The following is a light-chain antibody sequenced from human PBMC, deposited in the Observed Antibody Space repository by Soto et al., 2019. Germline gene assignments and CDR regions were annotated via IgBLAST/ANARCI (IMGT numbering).Light chain of an antibody. J-gene: IGLJ2*01. CDR2: EVN. Sequence: QSALTRPPSASGSPGQSVTISCTGASSDVGGYSYVSWYQQHPGKAPKLMIYEVNKRPSGVPDRFSGSKSGNTASLTVSGLQAEYVAHHYFSSYTGSNNVVFGRGTKLTVL. CDR1: SSDVGGYSY. CDR3: SSYTGSNNVV. V-gene: IGLV2-8*01.